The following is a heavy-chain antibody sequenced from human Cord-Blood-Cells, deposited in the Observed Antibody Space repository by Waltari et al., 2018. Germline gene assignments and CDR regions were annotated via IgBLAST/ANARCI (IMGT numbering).Heavy chain of an antibody. D-gene: IGHD3-16*01. CDR3: AREGGVWYFDL. Sequence: EVQLVESGGGLVKPGGSLRLSCAASGFTFSSYSMNWVRQAPGKGLEGVSSISVSSSYRYYADSVKGRFTISRDNAKNSLYLQMNSLRAEDTAVYYCAREGGVWYFDLWGRGTLVTVSS. V-gene: IGHV3-21*01. J-gene: IGHJ2*01. CDR2: ISVSSSYR. CDR1: GFTFSSYS.